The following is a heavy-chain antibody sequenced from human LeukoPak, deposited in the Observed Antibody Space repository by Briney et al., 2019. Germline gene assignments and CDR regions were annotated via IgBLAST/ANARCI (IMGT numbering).Heavy chain of an antibody. J-gene: IGHJ4*02. CDR1: GFTFSDYY. V-gene: IGHV3-7*03. CDR3: ATPLDYYDSSGYHQGGD. CDR2: IKQDGSKK. Sequence: GGSLRLSCAASGFTFSDYYMSWIRQAPGKGLEWVANIKQDGSKKNCMDSVKGRFTISRDNAKNSLYLQMNSLRAEDTAVYYCATPLDYYDSSGYHQGGDWGQGTLVTVSS. D-gene: IGHD3-22*01.